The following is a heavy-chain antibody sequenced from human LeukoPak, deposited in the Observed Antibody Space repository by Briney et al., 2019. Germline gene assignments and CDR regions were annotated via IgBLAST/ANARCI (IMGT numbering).Heavy chain of an antibody. CDR1: GFTFTRYG. J-gene: IGHJ6*04. Sequence: GGSLRLSCAASGFTFTRYGMHWVRQAPGKGLEWVTIVYSDGSNTYYTDSVKGRFTISRDNSKNTVYLEMNSLRAEDTVVYYCARDLHRAGMVVWGKGTTVTVSS. CDR2: VYSDGSNT. CDR3: ARDLHRAGMVV. V-gene: IGHV3-30*12.